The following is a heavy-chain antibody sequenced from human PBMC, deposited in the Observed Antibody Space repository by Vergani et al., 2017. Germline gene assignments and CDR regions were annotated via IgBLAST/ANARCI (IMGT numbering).Heavy chain of an antibody. J-gene: IGHJ5*02. CDR1: GGSISSYY. D-gene: IGHD2-8*01. CDR2: IYYSGST. CDR3: GRQRAYGWFDP. Sequence: QVQLQESGPGLVKPSETLSLTCTVSGGSISSYYWSWIRQPPGKGLEWIGYIYYSGSTNYNPSLKSRVTISVDTSKNQFSLKLSSVTAADTAVYYCGRQRAYGWFDPWGQGTLVTVSS. V-gene: IGHV4-59*08.